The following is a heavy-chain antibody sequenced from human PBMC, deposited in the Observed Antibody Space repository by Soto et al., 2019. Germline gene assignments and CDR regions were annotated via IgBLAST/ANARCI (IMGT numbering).Heavy chain of an antibody. J-gene: IGHJ4*02. D-gene: IGHD4-17*01. CDR3: TTDDVRWSQ. CDR1: ARTYSHAW. CDR2: IKSKTNGGKT. Sequence: PEGTRRCSFSVAARTYSHAWTGGVPHAPGKGLEWVGRIKSKTNGGKTEYAAPVKGRLTISRDDSKNTLYVQMDSLKIEDTAIYYCTTDDVRWSQWGQGPLVTVSS. V-gene: IGHV3-15*01.